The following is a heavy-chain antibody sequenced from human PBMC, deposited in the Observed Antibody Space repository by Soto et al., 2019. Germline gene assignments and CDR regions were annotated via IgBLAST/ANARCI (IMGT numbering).Heavy chain of an antibody. CDR3: ARVKIGLYYYDSSGYYYGHYFDY. CDR1: GGSISSYY. J-gene: IGHJ4*02. V-gene: IGHV4-59*01. CDR2: IYYSGST. Sequence: SETLSLTCTVSGGSISSYYWSWIRQPPGKGLEWIGYIYYSGSTNYNPSLKSRITISVDTSKNQFSLKLSSVTAADTAVYYCARVKIGLYYYDSSGYYYGHYFDYWGQGTLVTVSS. D-gene: IGHD3-22*01.